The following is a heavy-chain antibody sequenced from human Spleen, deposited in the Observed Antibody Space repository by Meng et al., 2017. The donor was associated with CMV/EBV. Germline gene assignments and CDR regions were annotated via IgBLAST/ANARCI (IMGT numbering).Heavy chain of an antibody. D-gene: IGHD5-24*01. J-gene: IGHJ4*02. V-gene: IGHV4-34*01. CDR3: ARRDGRCLDY. CDR2: INHSGST. CDR1: GGSFSGYY. Sequence: QVPPQQWGAGLLKPSATLSLTCAVYGGSFSGYYWSWIRQPPGKGLEWIGEINHSGSTNYNPSLKSRVTISVDTSKNQFSLKLSSVTAADTAVYYCARRDGRCLDYWGQGTLVTVSS.